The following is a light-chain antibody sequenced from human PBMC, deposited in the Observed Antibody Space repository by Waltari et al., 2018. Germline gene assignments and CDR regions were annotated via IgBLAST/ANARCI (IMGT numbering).Light chain of an antibody. V-gene: IGKV1-33*01. CDR1: QDINKF. CDR2: DAF. J-gene: IGKJ4*01. CDR3: QQYNTLPVT. Sequence: MQVTQSPSSLSASVGDRVTITCQASQDINKFLNWYHQKPGKAPKVVIYDAFNLATGVPSRFSGGGSGTDFTFTISSLQPEDIATYYCQQYNTLPVTFGGGTKVEIK.